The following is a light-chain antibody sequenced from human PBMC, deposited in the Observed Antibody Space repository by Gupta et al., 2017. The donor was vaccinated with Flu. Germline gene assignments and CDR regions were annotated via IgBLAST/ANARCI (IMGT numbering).Light chain of an antibody. CDR3: QQYGSSPWT. CDR2: GAS. CDR1: QSVSSSY. Sequence: ERATLSCRASQSVSSSYLAWYQQKPGQAPRLLIYGASSRATGIPDNFSGSGSGTDFTLTISRLEPEDFAVYYCQQYGSSPWTFGQGTKVEIK. J-gene: IGKJ1*01. V-gene: IGKV3-20*01.